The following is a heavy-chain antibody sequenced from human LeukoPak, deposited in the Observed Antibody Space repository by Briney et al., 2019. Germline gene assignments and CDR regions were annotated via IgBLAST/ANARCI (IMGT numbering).Heavy chain of an antibody. J-gene: IGHJ6*02. CDR3: ARGTLIGMDV. Sequence: GGSLRHSCADSGFTFDSYAMHWVRQAPGKGLEWVAVVSYDGNKKYHAESVKGRFTISRGNSNNTVYLQMSSLRLEDTAVYYCARGTLIGMDVWGHGTTVTVSS. D-gene: IGHD3-16*01. V-gene: IGHV3-30-3*01. CDR1: GFTFDSYA. CDR2: VSYDGNKK.